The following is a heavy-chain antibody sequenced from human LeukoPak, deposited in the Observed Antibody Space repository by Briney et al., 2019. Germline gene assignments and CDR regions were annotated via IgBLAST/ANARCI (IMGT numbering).Heavy chain of an antibody. J-gene: IGHJ4*02. CDR2: ISGSSGNT. CDR3: AKAGSIRFDY. Sequence: GGSLRLSCAASGFTFSNYAMSWVRQAPGEGLEWVSGISGSSGNTYYADSMKGRFIISRDNSKNTLYLQMNSLRAEDTAVYYCAKAGSIRFDYWGQGILVTVSS. V-gene: IGHV3-23*01. CDR1: GFTFSNYA. D-gene: IGHD1-26*01.